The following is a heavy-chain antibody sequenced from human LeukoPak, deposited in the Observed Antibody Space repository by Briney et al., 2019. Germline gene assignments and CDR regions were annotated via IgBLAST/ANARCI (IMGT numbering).Heavy chain of an antibody. CDR1: GFTFSSYA. J-gene: IGHJ4*02. Sequence: PGRSLRLSCAASGFTFSSYAMHWVRQAPGKGLEWVAVISYDGSNKYYADSVKGRFTISRDNSKNTLYLQMSSLRAEDTAVYYCARDPLGDSTYYFDYWGQGTLVTVSS. V-gene: IGHV3-30*04. CDR3: ARDPLGDSTYYFDY. D-gene: IGHD2-21*01. CDR2: ISYDGSNK.